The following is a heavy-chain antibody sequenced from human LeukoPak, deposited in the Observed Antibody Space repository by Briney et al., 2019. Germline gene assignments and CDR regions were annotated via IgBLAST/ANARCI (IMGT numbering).Heavy chain of an antibody. CDR3: ARAYGRSMWPSFKNWFDP. CDR2: INHSGST. Sequence: PSETLSLTCAVYGGSFSGYYWSWIRQPPAKGLEWIGEINHSGSTNYNPSLKSRVTISVDTSKNQFSLKLSSVTAADTAVYYCARAYGRSMWPSFKNWFDPWGQGTLVTVSS. V-gene: IGHV4-34*01. D-gene: IGHD3-10*01. J-gene: IGHJ5*02. CDR1: GGSFSGYY.